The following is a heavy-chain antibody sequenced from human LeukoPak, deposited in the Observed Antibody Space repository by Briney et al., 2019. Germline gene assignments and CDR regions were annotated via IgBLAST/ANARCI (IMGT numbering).Heavy chain of an antibody. CDR1: GGSISSGVYY. J-gene: IGHJ4*02. CDR3: ARDRDGYTSLDY. Sequence: SQTLSLTCTVSGGSISSGVYYWSWIRQHPGKGLEWIGYIYHSGSTYYNPSLRSRVIISLDTSQNQFSLKLRSVTAADTAVYYCARDRDGYTSLDYWGQGTLVTVPS. CDR2: IYHSGST. V-gene: IGHV4-31*03. D-gene: IGHD5-24*01.